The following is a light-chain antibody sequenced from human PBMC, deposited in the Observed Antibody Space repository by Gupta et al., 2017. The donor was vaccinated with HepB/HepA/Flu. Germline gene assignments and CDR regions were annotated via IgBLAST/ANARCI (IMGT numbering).Light chain of an antibody. J-gene: IGKJ4*01. CDR3: QQYDNTPRT. CDR1: QSCLYSYNNKNY. Sequence: DIVMTQSPASLAVSWGARAPINCKSSQSCLYSYNNKNYLAWYQQKPGQPPRLLIYLASTRESGVPDRFSVGGAGTDFTLTISNLQAEDVTVYYCQQYDNTPRTFGVGTKVEI. CDR2: LAS. V-gene: IGKV4-1*01.